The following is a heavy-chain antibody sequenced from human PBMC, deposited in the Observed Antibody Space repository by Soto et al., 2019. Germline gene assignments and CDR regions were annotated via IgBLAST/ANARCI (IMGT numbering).Heavy chain of an antibody. V-gene: IGHV1-18*01. CDR2: ISAYNGNT. J-gene: IGHJ6*02. D-gene: IGHD3-10*01. Sequence: ASVKVSCKASGYTFTSYGISWVRQAPGQGLEWMGWISAYNGNTNYSQKFQGRVTITRDTSASTAYMELSSLRSEDTAVYYCARDFFYGSGSWYYYGMDVWGQGTTVTVSS. CDR1: GYTFTSYG. CDR3: ARDFFYGSGSWYYYGMDV.